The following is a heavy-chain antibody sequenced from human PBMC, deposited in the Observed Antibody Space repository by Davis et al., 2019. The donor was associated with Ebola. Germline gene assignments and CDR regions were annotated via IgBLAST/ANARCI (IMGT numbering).Heavy chain of an antibody. CDR3: ARASITIFGVVNYYYYGMDV. D-gene: IGHD3-3*01. V-gene: IGHV4-4*02. Sequence: SETLSLTCAVSGGSISSSNWWSWVRQPPGKGLEWIGEIYHSGSTNYNPSLKSRVTISVDKSKNQFSLKLSSVTAADTAVYYCARASITIFGVVNYYYYGMDVWGQGTTVTVSS. CDR1: GGSISSSNW. J-gene: IGHJ6*02. CDR2: IYHSGST.